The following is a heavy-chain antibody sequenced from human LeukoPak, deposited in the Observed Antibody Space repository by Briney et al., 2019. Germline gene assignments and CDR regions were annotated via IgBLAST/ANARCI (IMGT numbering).Heavy chain of an antibody. J-gene: IGHJ4*02. V-gene: IGHV3-30-3*01. D-gene: IGHD2-2*01. CDR3: AKGSILGYCSSTSCYGPYFDY. CDR1: GSTFSSYA. Sequence: GGSLRLSCAASGSTFSSYAMHWVRQAPGKGLEWVAVISYDGSNKYYADSVKGRFTISRDNSKNTLYLQMNSLRAEDTAVYYCAKGSILGYCSSTSCYGPYFDYWGQGTLVTVSS. CDR2: ISYDGSNK.